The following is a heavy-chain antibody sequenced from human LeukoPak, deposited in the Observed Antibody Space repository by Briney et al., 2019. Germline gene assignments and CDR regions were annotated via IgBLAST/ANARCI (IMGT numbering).Heavy chain of an antibody. D-gene: IGHD2-15*01. CDR3: ANSGGEEDDAFDI. J-gene: IGHJ3*02. CDR1: GYTFTGYY. Sequence: ASVKVSCKASGYTFTGYYMHWVRQAPGQGLEWMGWINPNSGGTNYAQKSQGRVTMTRDTSISTAYMELTRLRSDDTAVYYCANSGGEEDDAFDIWGQGTMVTVSS. V-gene: IGHV1-2*02. CDR2: INPNSGGT.